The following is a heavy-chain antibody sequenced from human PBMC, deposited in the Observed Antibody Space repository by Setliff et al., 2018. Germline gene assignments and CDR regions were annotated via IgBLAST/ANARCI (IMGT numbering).Heavy chain of an antibody. J-gene: IGHJ6*02. CDR1: GVSISSYF. V-gene: IGHV4-4*07. Sequence: KPSETLSLTCTISGVSISSYFWSWLRQPAGKGLEWIGRVQVGGTSTYNPSLKSRVTTSVDTSKNQFSLRLTSVTAADTAVYYCVREGRNYYNGIDVWGQGTTVTVSS. CDR3: VREGRNYYNGIDV. D-gene: IGHD3-10*01. CDR2: VQVGGTS.